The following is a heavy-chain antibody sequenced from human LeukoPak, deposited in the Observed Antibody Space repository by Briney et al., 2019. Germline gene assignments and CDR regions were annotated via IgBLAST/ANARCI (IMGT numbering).Heavy chain of an antibody. V-gene: IGHV3-23*01. CDR3: AKDLDCGSTSCYPDY. Sequence: TGGSLTLSCAVSGFTFSSYAMSWVGQAPERAREWVSAISGSGGRTYYAHSVKGRFTISRDNSENTQYLQMNSLRAEDTAVYYCAKDLDCGSTSCYPDYWGQGTLVTVSS. J-gene: IGHJ4*02. D-gene: IGHD2-2*01. CDR2: ISGSGGRT. CDR1: GFTFSSYA.